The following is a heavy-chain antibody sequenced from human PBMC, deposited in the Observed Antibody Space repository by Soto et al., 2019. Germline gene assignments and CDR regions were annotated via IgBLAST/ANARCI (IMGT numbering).Heavy chain of an antibody. CDR2: IYYAGTT. CDR1: DGSFSPNY. J-gene: IGHJ4*02. CDR3: ARLGRYYQAFDS. D-gene: IGHD3-22*01. V-gene: IGHV4-59*08. Sequence: QVRLQESGPGLVTSSETLSLTCTVSDGSFSPNYWGWIRQPPGKGLEWIGYIYYAGTTTYNPSLSGRATISLDTSENQFSLKVRSVTAADTAVYYCARLGRYYQAFDSWGQGTLVTVSS.